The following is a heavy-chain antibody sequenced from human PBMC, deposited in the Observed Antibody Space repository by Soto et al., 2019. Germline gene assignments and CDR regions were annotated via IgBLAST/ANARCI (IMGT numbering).Heavy chain of an antibody. Sequence: LRLYCAASGFPFSSYAMSWVRQAPGKGREGVSAISGSGGSTYYADSVKGRFTISRDNSKNTLYLQMHSLRAEDTAVYYCANDEAPTGNDAFDIWGQGTMVTVSS. CDR3: ANDEAPTGNDAFDI. V-gene: IGHV3-23*01. J-gene: IGHJ3*02. CDR2: ISGSGGST. D-gene: IGHD3-10*01. CDR1: GFPFSSYA.